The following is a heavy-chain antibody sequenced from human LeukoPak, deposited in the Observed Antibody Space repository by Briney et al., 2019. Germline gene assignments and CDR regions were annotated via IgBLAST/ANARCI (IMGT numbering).Heavy chain of an antibody. CDR3: AKDRDDYVWGSYLGAFDI. CDR2: ISGSGGST. Sequence: PGGSLRLSCAASGFIFSIYSMNWVRQAPGKGLEWVSLISGSGGSTYYADSVKGRFTISRDNSKNTLYLQMNSLRAEDTAVFYCAKDRDDYVWGSYLGAFDIWGQGTMVTVSS. V-gene: IGHV3-23*01. D-gene: IGHD3-16*01. CDR1: GFIFSIYS. J-gene: IGHJ3*02.